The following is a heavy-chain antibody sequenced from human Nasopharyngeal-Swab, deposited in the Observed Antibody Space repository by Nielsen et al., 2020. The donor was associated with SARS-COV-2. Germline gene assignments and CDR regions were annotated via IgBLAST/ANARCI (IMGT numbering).Heavy chain of an antibody. J-gene: IGHJ4*02. CDR2: INHSGST. D-gene: IGHD6-19*01. Sequence: IRRPPGKGLEWMGEINHSGSTNYNPSPKSRVTISVDTSNNQFSLKLSSVTAADTAVYYCARGSRSGINNYSSGWYFFDYWGQGALVTVSS. V-gene: IGHV4-34*01. CDR3: ARGSRSGINNYSSGWYFFDY.